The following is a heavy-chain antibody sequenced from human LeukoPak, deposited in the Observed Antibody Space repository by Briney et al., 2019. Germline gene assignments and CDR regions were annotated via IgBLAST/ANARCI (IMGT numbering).Heavy chain of an antibody. CDR2: ISGSGGST. CDR1: GFTFSSYA. J-gene: IGHJ4*02. D-gene: IGHD6-6*01. CDR3: AKYRARFYYFDY. V-gene: IGHV3-23*01. Sequence: GESLKISCAASGFTFSSYAMSWVRQAPGKGLEWVSAISGSGGSTYYADSVKGRFTISRDNSKNTLYLQMNSLRAEDTAVYYCAKYRARFYYFDYWGQGTLVTVSS.